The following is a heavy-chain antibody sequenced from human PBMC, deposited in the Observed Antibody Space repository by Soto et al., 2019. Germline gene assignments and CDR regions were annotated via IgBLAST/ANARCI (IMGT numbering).Heavy chain of an antibody. Sequence: ASVKVSCKASGYTFTSYYMHWVRQAPGQGLEWMGIINPSGGSTSYAQKFQGRVTMTRDTSTSTVYMELSSLRSEDTAVYYCARDRPEYSSSSEEFDYWGQGTLVTVSS. CDR2: INPSGGST. V-gene: IGHV1-46*01. D-gene: IGHD6-6*01. CDR3: ARDRPEYSSSSEEFDY. CDR1: GYTFTSYY. J-gene: IGHJ4*02.